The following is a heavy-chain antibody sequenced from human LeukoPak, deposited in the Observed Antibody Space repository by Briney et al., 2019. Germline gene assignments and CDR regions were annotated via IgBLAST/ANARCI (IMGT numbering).Heavy chain of an antibody. Sequence: PGGSLRLSCAASGFTFSSYGMHWVRQAPGKGLEWVAVIWYDGSNKYYADSVKGRFTTSRDNSKNTLYLQMNSLRAEDTAVYYCARGPLYGDYGKTIDYWGQGTLVTVSS. CDR2: IWYDGSNK. J-gene: IGHJ4*02. D-gene: IGHD4-17*01. V-gene: IGHV3-33*01. CDR3: ARGPLYGDYGKTIDY. CDR1: GFTFSSYG.